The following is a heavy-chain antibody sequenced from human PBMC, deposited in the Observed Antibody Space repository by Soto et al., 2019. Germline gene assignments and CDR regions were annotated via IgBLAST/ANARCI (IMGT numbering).Heavy chain of an antibody. J-gene: IGHJ6*03. Sequence: GGSLRLSCAASGFTFSSYAMYWVRQAPGKGLEYVSAISSNGGSTYYANSVKGRFTISRDNSKNTLYLQMGSLRAEDMAVYYCARDFLLAIFGGSSPGWYYMDVWGKGTTVTVSS. D-gene: IGHD3-3*01. CDR2: ISSNGGST. CDR3: ARDFLLAIFGGSSPGWYYMDV. V-gene: IGHV3-64*01. CDR1: GFTFSSYA.